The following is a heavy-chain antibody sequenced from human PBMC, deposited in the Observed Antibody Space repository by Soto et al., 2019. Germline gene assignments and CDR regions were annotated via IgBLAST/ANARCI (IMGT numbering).Heavy chain of an antibody. CDR3: ARDWTGDTCPCLDV. Sequence: EVQLLESGGGLVQPGGSLRLSCAAAGFTFSNYALTWVRQSPGKGLEWVSTFSGSGGSTYYADSVRGRFTISRDKSKNTLFLQMNSLRVEDTAIDYCARDWTGDTCPCLDVWGQGTTVSVSS. J-gene: IGHJ6*02. CDR2: FSGSGGST. CDR1: GFTFSNYA. V-gene: IGHV3-23*01. D-gene: IGHD3-3*01.